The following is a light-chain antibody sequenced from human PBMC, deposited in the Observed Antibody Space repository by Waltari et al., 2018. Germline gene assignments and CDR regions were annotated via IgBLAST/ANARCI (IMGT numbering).Light chain of an antibody. J-gene: IGKJ2*03. CDR2: WAS. CDR1: QSVLYSTNNKNY. V-gene: IGKV4-1*01. Sequence: DIVMTQSPDSLAVSLGERATINCKSSQSVLYSTNNKNYLAWYQQNPGQPPKLVIYWASTRESGVPDRFSGSGSGTDFTLTISSLQAEDVAVYYCQQYYSTLGFGQGTKLEIK. CDR3: QQYYSTLG.